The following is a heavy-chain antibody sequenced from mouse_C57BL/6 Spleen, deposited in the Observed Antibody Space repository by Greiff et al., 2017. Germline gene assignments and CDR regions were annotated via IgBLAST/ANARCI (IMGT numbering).Heavy chain of an antibody. V-gene: IGHV5-12*01. J-gene: IGHJ3*01. CDR3: ARHGILAY. CDR2: ISNGGGST. Sequence: EVKLVESGGGLVQPGGSLKLSCAASGFTFSDYYMYWVRQTPEKRLEWVAYISNGGGSTYYPDTVKGRFTISRDNAKNTLYLQMSRLKSEDTAMYYCARHGILAYWGQGTLVTVSA. CDR1: GFTFSDYY. D-gene: IGHD4-1*01.